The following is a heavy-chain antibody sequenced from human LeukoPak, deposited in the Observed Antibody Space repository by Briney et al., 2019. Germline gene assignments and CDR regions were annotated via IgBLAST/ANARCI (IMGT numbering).Heavy chain of an antibody. CDR2: IKQGGIDK. J-gene: IGHJ4*02. V-gene: IGHV3-7*01. CDR3: ARVSSSMGGAADY. Sequence: GGSLRLSCAASGFTFSSYAMHWVRQAPGKGLEWVANIKQGGIDKYYVDSVRGRFTISRDNAKNSVSLEMNSLRADDTAVYYCARVSSSMGGAADYWGQGTQVTVSS. D-gene: IGHD6-6*01. CDR1: GFTFSSYA.